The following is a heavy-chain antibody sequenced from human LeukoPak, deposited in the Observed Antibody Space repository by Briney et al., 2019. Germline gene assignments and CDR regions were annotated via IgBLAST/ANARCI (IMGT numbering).Heavy chain of an antibody. J-gene: IGHJ6*02. CDR2: ISSSSNYI. CDR3: ARDQGVGATTELYYYYGMDV. V-gene: IGHV3-21*04. D-gene: IGHD1-26*01. Sequence: GGSLRLSCAASGFTFSSYSMNWVRQAPGKGLEWVSSISSSSNYIYYADSVKGRFTISRDNAKNSLYLQMNSLRAEDTAVYYCARDQGVGATTELYYYYGMDVWGQGTTVTVSS. CDR1: GFTFSSYS.